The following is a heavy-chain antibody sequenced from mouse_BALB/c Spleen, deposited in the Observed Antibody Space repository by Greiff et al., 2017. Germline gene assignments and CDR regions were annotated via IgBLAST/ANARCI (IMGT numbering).Heavy chain of an antibody. CDR2: IHYSGSN. CDR3: ARSLLRYFDV. J-gene: IGHJ1*01. D-gene: IGHD1-2*01. V-gene: IGHV3-1*02. CDR1: GYSITSGYS. Sequence: EVQLQESGPDLVKPSQSLSLTCTVTGYSITSGYSWHWLRQFPGNKLEWMGYIHYSGSNNYNPSLNSRISITRDTSKNQFFLQLNSVTTEDTATDYCARSLLRYFDVWGAGTTVTVSS.